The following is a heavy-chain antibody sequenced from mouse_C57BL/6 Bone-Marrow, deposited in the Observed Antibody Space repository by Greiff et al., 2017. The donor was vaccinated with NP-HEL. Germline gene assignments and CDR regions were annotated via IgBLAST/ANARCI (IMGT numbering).Heavy chain of an antibody. CDR1: GFTFSSYG. CDR2: ISSGGSYT. J-gene: IGHJ3*01. V-gene: IGHV5-6*01. CDR3: ARHRGLLFAY. D-gene: IGHD1-1*01. Sequence: EVKLVESGGDLVKPGGSLKLSCAASGFTFSSYGMSWVRQTPDKRLEWVATISSGGSYTYYPDSVKGRFTISRDNAKNTLYLQMSSLKSEDTAMYYCARHRGLLFAYWGQGTLVTVSA.